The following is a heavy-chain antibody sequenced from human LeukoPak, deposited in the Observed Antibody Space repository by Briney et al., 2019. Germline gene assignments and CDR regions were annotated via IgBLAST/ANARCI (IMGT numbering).Heavy chain of an antibody. CDR3: ARQLWFGNFDY. CDR2: IYPGDSDT. CDR1: GYSFSSYW. D-gene: IGHD3-10*01. V-gene: IGHV5-51*01. Sequence: GESLKISCQGSGYSFSSYWIAWVRQMPGRGLEWMGIIYPGDSDTRYSPSFQGQVTISADKSISTAYLQWSSLKASDTAMYYCARQLWFGNFDYWGQGTLVTVSS. J-gene: IGHJ4*02.